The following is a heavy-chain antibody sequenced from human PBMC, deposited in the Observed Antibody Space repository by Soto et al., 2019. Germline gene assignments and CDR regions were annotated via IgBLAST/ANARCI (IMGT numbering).Heavy chain of an antibody. CDR3: ARRYGGPYDFWRFDP. CDR2: MNPNSGNT. Sequence: QVQLVQSGAEVKKPGASVKVSCKASGYTFTSYDINWVRQATGQGLEWMGWMNPNSGNTGYAQKFQGRVTMTRNTSISTAYMAARRLRSEGTAVYYCARRYGGPYDFWRFDPWGQGTLVTVSS. V-gene: IGHV1-8*01. CDR1: GYTFTSYD. J-gene: IGHJ5*02. D-gene: IGHD3-3*01.